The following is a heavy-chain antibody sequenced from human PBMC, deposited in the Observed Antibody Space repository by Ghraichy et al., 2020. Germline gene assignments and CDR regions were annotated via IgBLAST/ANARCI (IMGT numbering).Heavy chain of an antibody. CDR2: ISGSGGST. CDR1: GFTFSSYA. CDR3: ASSGRITIFFSETYYYYGMDV. J-gene: IGHJ6*02. V-gene: IGHV3-23*01. Sequence: GESLNISCAASGFTFSSYAMSWVRQAPGKGLEWVSAISGSGGSTYYADSVKGRFTISRDNSKNTLYLQMNSLRAEDTAVYYCASSGRITIFFSETYYYYGMDVWGQGTTVTVSS. D-gene: IGHD3-9*01.